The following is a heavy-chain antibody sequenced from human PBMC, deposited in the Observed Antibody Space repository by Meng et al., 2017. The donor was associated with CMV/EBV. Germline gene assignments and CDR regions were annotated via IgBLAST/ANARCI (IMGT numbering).Heavy chain of an antibody. CDR2: IYYSGST. CDR3: VRDNHLRFWEQEGVDF. V-gene: IGHV4-39*07. Sequence: SETLSLTCTVSSGSISSSAYYWGWIRQPPGKGLEWIGSIYYSGSTYYNSSLKSRISISRDTSKNQFSLKLSSLTAADTAMYYCVRDNHLRFWEQEGVDFWGQGTLVTVSS. D-gene: IGHD3-3*01. J-gene: IGHJ4*02. CDR1: SGSISSSAYY.